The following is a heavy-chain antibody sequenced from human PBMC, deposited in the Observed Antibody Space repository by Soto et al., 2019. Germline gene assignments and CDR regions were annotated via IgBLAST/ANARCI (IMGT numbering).Heavy chain of an antibody. CDR3: AREKENYYDSSGYYFDY. CDR1: GGTFSSYA. D-gene: IGHD3-22*01. Sequence: SVKVSCKASGGTFSSYAISWVRQAPGQGLEWMGGIIPIFGTANYAQKFQGRVTITAYESTSTAYMELSSLRSEDTAVYYCAREKENYYDSSGYYFDYWGQGTLVNVSS. J-gene: IGHJ4*02. V-gene: IGHV1-69*13. CDR2: IIPIFGTA.